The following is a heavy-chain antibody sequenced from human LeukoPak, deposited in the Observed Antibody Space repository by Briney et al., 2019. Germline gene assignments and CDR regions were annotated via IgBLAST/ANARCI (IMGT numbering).Heavy chain of an antibody. CDR1: GFSFDPYG. CDR2: IWYDGTNK. J-gene: IGHJ4*02. CDR3: AKDLRMSGWYYFDH. V-gene: IGHV3-33*06. Sequence: GGSLRLSCAASGFSFDPYGMHWVRQAPGKGLEWVATIWYDGTNKYYADSVKGRFTISRDNSKNTIYLQMNSLRGEDTAVYYCAKDLRMSGWYYFDHWGQGTLVTVSS. D-gene: IGHD6-19*01.